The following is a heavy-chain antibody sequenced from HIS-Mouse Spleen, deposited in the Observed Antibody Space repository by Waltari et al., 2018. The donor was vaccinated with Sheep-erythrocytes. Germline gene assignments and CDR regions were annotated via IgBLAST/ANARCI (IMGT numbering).Heavy chain of an antibody. J-gene: IGHJ3*02. CDR2: RKQDGSEK. CDR3: ARAVAGTPDAFDI. Sequence: EVQLVESGGGLVQPGGSLRLSCAASGFTFSSYWMSWVRQAPGKGLEWVAKRKQDGSEKYYVEAVKGRFTISRDNAKNSLYLQMNSLRAEDTAVYYCARAVAGTPDAFDIWGQGTMVTVSS. D-gene: IGHD1-7*01. V-gene: IGHV3-7*01. CDR1: GFTFSSYW.